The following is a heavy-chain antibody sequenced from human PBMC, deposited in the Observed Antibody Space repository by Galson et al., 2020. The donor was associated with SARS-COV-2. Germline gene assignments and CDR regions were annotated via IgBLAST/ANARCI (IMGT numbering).Heavy chain of an antibody. V-gene: IGHV4-34*01. J-gene: IGHJ4*02. Sequence: SETLSLTCAVYGGSFSGYYWSWIRQPPGKGLEWIGEINHSGSTNYNPSLKSRVTISVDTSKNQFSLKLSSVTAADTAVYYCVVIEMATNMGDYWGQGTLVTVSS. D-gene: IGHD3-16*02. CDR1: GGSFSGYY. CDR2: INHSGST. CDR3: VVIEMATNMGDY.